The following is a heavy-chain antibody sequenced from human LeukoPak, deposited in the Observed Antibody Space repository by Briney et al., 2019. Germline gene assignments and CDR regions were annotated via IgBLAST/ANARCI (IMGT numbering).Heavy chain of an antibody. D-gene: IGHD1/OR15-1a*01. J-gene: IGHJ4*02. CDR3: ARGTEQEGDYFDF. V-gene: IGHV4-34*01. CDR1: GGSFSGYY. Sequence: SETLSLTCAVYGGSFSGYYWSWIRQPPGKGLAWIGGLNHSGSTNYNPSLKYRVTISVDTSKNQFSLKLSSVTAADTAVYYCARGTEQEGDYFDFWGEGTLVTVPS. CDR2: LNHSGST.